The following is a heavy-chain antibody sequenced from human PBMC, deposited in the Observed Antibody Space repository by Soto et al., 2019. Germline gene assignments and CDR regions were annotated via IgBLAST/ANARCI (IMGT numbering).Heavy chain of an antibody. CDR2: IYPGDSDT. CDR3: ARLDYCSGGSCHDLDYYYYGMDV. CDR1: GYSFTSYW. D-gene: IGHD2-15*01. Sequence: PXESLKISFKGFGYSFTSYWIGWVRHIPGKGLECMGIIYPGDSDTRYSPSFQGQVTISADKSISTAYLQWSSLKASDTAMYYCARLDYCSGGSCHDLDYYYYGMDVWGQGTTVTVSS. V-gene: IGHV5-51*01. J-gene: IGHJ6*02.